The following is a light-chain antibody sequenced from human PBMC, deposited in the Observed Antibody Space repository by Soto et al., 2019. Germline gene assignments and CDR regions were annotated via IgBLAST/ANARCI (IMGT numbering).Light chain of an antibody. CDR2: GAS. J-gene: IGKJ1*01. CDR3: QQYGGSPRT. CDR1: QSVSSSS. V-gene: IGKV3-20*01. Sequence: EIVLTQSPGTLSLSPVERATLSCMASQSVSSSSLAWYQHKRGQAPRLPIHGASSRATGIPDRFSGSGSGTDFTLTISRLEPEDFAVYYCQQYGGSPRTFGQGTKVDIK.